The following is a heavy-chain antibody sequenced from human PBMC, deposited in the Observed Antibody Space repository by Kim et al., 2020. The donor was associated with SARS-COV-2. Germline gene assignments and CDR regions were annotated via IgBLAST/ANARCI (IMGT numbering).Heavy chain of an antibody. Sequence: GGSLRLSCAASGFTFSDYYMSWIRQAPGKGLEWVSYISSSGSTIYYADSVKGRFTISRDNAKNSLYLQMNSLRAEDTAVYYCARSPYSSRWSGNFDYWGQGTLVTVSS. CDR3: ARSPYSSRWSGNFDY. V-gene: IGHV3-11*01. J-gene: IGHJ4*02. CDR2: ISSSGSTI. D-gene: IGHD6-13*01. CDR1: GFTFSDYY.